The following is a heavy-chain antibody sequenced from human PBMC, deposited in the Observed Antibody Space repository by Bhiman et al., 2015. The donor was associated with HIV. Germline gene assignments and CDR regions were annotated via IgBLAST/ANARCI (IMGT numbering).Heavy chain of an antibody. CDR3: AREGQLGY. Sequence: EVQLVESGGGLVQPGESLRLSCVGSGFTFSSYSMVWVRQAPGKGLEWISYIGSSRSIIHYADSVKGRFTISRDNAKNSLYLQMNSLRAEDTAVYFCAREGQLGYWGQGTQVTVSS. CDR2: IGSSRSII. V-gene: IGHV3-48*04. J-gene: IGHJ4*02. D-gene: IGHD6-13*01. CDR1: GFTFSSYS.